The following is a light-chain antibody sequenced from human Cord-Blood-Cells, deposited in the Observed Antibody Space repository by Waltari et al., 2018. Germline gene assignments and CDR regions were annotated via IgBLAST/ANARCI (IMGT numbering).Light chain of an antibody. V-gene: IGLV2-14*01. CDR1: SNDVGGYNY. Sequence: QSALTQPAPVPGSPGQSITLSCTGTSNDVGGYNYVSWYQQHPGKASKLMIYYVSNRPSGISKRCSGSKSGNTASLTISGLQAEDEAYYYCSSYTSSSTLFGGGTKLTVL. J-gene: IGLJ2*01. CDR2: YVS. CDR3: SSYTSSSTL.